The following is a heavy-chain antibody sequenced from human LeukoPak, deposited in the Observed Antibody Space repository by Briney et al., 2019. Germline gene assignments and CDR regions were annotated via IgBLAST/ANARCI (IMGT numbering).Heavy chain of an antibody. CDR1: GGSISSYY. Sequence: SETLSLTCTVSGGSISSYYWSWIRQPPGKGLEWIGYIYYSGSTNYNPSLKSRVTISVDTSKNQFSLKLSSVTAADTAVYYCARENRYCSSTSCSYYYYMDAWGKGTTVTVSS. D-gene: IGHD2-2*01. CDR2: IYYSGST. CDR3: ARENRYCSSTSCSYYYYMDA. V-gene: IGHV4-59*01. J-gene: IGHJ6*03.